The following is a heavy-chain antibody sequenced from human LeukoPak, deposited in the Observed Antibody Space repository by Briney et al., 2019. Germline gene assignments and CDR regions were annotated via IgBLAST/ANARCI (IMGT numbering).Heavy chain of an antibody. J-gene: IGHJ4*02. V-gene: IGHV4-59*12. Sequence: SETLSLTCTVSGGSISSYYWSWIRQPPGKGLEWIGYIYYSGSTNYNPSLKSRVTISVDTSKNQFSLKLSSVTAADTAVYYCARSEPRGITIFGVVQGGYFDYWGQGTLVTVSS. CDR1: GGSISSYY. D-gene: IGHD3-3*01. CDR2: IYYSGST. CDR3: ARSEPRGITIFGVVQGGYFDY.